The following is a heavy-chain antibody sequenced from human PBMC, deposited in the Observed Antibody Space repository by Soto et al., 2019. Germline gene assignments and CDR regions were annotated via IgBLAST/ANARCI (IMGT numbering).Heavy chain of an antibody. J-gene: IGHJ4*02. CDR3: ASVRGYAGSPIDY. D-gene: IGHD2-15*01. CDR2: ISHSGNT. Sequence: SETLSLTCTVSGGSIISGYWSWIRQPPGKGLEWIGYISHSGNTNYNPSVKSRVTLSVDTPKNQFSLRLNSVTTADTAVYYCASVRGYAGSPIDYWGQGTLVTVSS. V-gene: IGHV4-59*01. CDR1: GGSIISGY.